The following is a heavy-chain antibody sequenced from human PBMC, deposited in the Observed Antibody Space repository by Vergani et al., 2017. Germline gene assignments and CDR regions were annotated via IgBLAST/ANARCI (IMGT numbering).Heavy chain of an antibody. J-gene: IGHJ5*01. D-gene: IGHD1-14*01. V-gene: IGHV3-33*01. Sequence: QVQLVESGGGVVQPGISLKLSCAASGFTFNQYVMHWVRQAPGKGLEWVAVTWYDGNNKQYADSVKGRFTISRDNSKSTMYLQTNSLRDEDTDVYYCARDLRLLYNRFDPWGQGTLVTVSS. CDR2: TWYDGNNK. CDR3: ARDLRLLYNRFDP. CDR1: GFTFNQYV.